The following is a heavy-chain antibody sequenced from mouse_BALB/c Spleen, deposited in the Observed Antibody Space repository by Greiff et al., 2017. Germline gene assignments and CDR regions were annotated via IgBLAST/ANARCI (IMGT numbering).Heavy chain of an antibody. CDR3: ASYYYGSSYDYFDY. CDR1: GYSITSDYA. Sequence: EVKLMESGPGLVKPSQSLSLTCTVTGYSITSDYAWNWIRQFPGNKLEWMGYISYSGSTSYNPSLKSRISITRDTSKNQFFLQLNSVTTEDTATYYCASYYYGSSYDYFDYWGQGTTLTVSS. V-gene: IGHV3-2*02. J-gene: IGHJ2*01. CDR2: ISYSGST. D-gene: IGHD1-1*01.